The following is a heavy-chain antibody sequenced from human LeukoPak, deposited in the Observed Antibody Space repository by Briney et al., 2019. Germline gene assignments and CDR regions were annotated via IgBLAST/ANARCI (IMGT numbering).Heavy chain of an antibody. V-gene: IGHV4-39*01. CDR1: GDSISSSSYY. CDR2: IYYSGST. CDR3: ARTGGANPTWFTYYFDY. J-gene: IGHJ4*02. D-gene: IGHD3-10*01. Sequence: SETLSLTCTVSGDSISSSSYYWGWTRQPPGKGLERIGSIYYSGSTYYNPSLKSRVTISADTSKNQFSLKLSSVTAADTAVYYCARTGGANPTWFTYYFDYWGQGTLVTVSS.